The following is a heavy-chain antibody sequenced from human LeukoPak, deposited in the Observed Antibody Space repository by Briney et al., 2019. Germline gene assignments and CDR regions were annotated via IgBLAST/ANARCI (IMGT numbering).Heavy chain of an antibody. V-gene: IGHV3-21*01. CDR2: ISSSSSYI. D-gene: IGHD3-9*01. Sequence: GGSLRLSCAASGFTFSSYSMNWVRQAPGKGLEWVSSISSSSSYISYADSVKGRFTISRDNAKNSLYLQMNSLRAEDTAVYYCASSSYDILTGYSPSWGQGTLVTVSS. CDR3: ASSSYDILTGYSPS. CDR1: GFTFSSYS. J-gene: IGHJ5*02.